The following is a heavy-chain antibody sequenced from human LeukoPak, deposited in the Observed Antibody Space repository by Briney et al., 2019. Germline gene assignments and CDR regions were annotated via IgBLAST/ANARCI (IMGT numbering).Heavy chain of an antibody. CDR2: INHSGST. Sequence: SETLSLTCAVYGGSFSGYYWSWLRQPPGKGLEWIGVINHSGSTNYNPSLKSRVTISVDTSKNQFSLKLSSVTAADTAVYYCARKDPLGVAVAGTVDYWGQGTLVTVSS. V-gene: IGHV4-34*01. CDR3: ARKDPLGVAVAGTVDY. J-gene: IGHJ4*02. CDR1: GGSFSGYY. D-gene: IGHD6-19*01.